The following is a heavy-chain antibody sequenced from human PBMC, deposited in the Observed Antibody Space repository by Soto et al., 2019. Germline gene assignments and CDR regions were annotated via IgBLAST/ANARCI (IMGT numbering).Heavy chain of an antibody. V-gene: IGHV3-21*01. CDR2: ISSSSSYI. D-gene: IGHD4-17*01. CDR1: GFTFSSYS. Sequence: EVQLVESGGGLVKPGGSLRLSCAASGFTFSSYSMNWVRQAPGKGLEWVSSISSSSSYIYYADSVKGRFTISRDNAKNSQYLQMNSLRAEDTAVYYCARTTVTTLEFYCYYYGMDVWGQGTTVTVSS. CDR3: ARTTVTTLEFYCYYYGMDV. J-gene: IGHJ6*02.